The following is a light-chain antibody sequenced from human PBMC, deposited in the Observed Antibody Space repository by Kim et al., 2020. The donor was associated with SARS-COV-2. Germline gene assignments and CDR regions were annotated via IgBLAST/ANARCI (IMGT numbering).Light chain of an antibody. CDR3: QRYDNLPST. CDR1: QDISNY. CDR2: DAS. J-gene: IGKJ5*01. V-gene: IGKV1-33*01. Sequence: DIQMTQSPSSLSASVGDRVTITCQASQDISNYLNWYQQKPGKAPKLLIYDASNLETGVPSKISGSGSGTDFTFTISSLQPEDIATYYCQRYDNLPSTFGQGTRLEIK.